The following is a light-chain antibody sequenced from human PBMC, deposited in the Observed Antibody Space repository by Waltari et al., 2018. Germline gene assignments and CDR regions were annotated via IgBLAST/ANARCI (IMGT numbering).Light chain of an antibody. V-gene: IGLV7-46*01. CDR2: DTS. J-gene: IGLJ2*01. CDR3: SVSYSGHVI. CDR1: TGAVTSGQF. Sequence: QVVVTQEPSLTVSPGGTVTLTCGSSTGAVTSGQFPYWFLQKPGQAPRTLVYDTSNKHSCTPARFSGSLLGGKAARTLSGAQPEDEAEYYCSVSYSGHVIFGGGTKLTVL.